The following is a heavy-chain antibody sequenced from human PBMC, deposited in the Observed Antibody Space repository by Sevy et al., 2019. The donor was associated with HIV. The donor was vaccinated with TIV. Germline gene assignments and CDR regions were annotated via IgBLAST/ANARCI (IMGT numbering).Heavy chain of an antibody. CDR2: ISSSGSTI. CDR3: ARDTVDFWSGSSYYYYGMDV. J-gene: IGHJ6*02. Sequence: GGSLRLSCAASGFTFSSYEMNWVRQAPGKGLEWVSYISSSGSTIYYADSVKGRFTISRDNAKNSLYLQMNSLRAEDTAVYYCARDTVDFWSGSSYYYYGMDVWGQRTTVTVSS. CDR1: GFTFSSYE. V-gene: IGHV3-48*03. D-gene: IGHD3-3*01.